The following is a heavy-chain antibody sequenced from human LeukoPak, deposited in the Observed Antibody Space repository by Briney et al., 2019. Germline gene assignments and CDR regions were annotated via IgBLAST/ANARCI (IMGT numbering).Heavy chain of an antibody. CDR3: AKDADYYYGSGNSMDV. Sequence: GGCLRLSCAASGFTFSSYAMHWVRQAPGKGLEWVAVISYDGSNKYYADSVKGRFTISRDNSKNTLYLQMNSLRAEDTANYCAKDADYYYGSGNSMDVWGKGTTVTVSS. V-gene: IGHV3-30*04. CDR2: ISYDGSNK. J-gene: IGHJ6*03. CDR1: GFTFSSYA. D-gene: IGHD3-10*01.